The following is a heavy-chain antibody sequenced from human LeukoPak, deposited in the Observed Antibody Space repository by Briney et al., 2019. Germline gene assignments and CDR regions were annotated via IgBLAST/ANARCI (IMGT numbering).Heavy chain of an antibody. V-gene: IGHV4-59*01. CDR3: ARARTRGNNWYFDY. CDR2: IYYRGNT. D-gene: IGHD1-1*01. Sequence: PSETLSLTCTVSGDSISNYNWNWIRRPPGKGLEWLGYIYYRGNTNYNPSLKSRLTVSADTSKSQFSLRVSSVTAAGTAVYYCARARTRGNNWYFDYWGQGTLVTVSS. J-gene: IGHJ4*02. CDR1: GDSISNYN.